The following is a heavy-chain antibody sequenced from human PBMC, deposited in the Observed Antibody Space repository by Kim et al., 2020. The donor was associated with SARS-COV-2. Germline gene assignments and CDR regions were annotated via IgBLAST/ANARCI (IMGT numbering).Heavy chain of an antibody. CDR2: ISVSGDST. Sequence: GGSLRLSCAASGFTFSDFDMSWVRQAPGKGLEWVSAISVSGDSTRYAGSVEGRFTISRDNSKNTLYLQMNSLRGDDTAVYYCAKEKEAALLGRAIFDYWDHWGQGTLVTVSS. CDR3: AKEKEAALLGRAIFDYWDH. D-gene: IGHD1-26*01. J-gene: IGHJ4*02. V-gene: IGHV3-23*01. CDR1: GFTFSDFD.